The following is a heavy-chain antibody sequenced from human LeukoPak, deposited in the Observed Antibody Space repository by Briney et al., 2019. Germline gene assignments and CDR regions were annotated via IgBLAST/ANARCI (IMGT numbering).Heavy chain of an antibody. CDR3: AGERPGVVFNYFDN. Sequence: PGGSLRLSCKPSGFTFVDFYMSWLRQAPGKGLEWVANIDAAGKDKHYADSVTGRFTISRDNTENSLYLDMTSLSAEDTATYVCAGERPGVVFNYFDNWGQGVLVPVSS. J-gene: IGHJ4*01. CDR2: IDAAGKDK. D-gene: IGHD2-8*01. CDR1: GFTFVDFY. V-gene: IGHV3-7*01.